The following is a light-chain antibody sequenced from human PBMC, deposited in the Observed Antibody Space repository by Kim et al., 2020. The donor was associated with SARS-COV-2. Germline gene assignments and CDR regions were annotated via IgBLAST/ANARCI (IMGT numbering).Light chain of an antibody. J-gene: IGKJ1*01. V-gene: IGKV1-5*01. Sequence: DIQMTQSPSTLSASVGDRVSITCRASQSISNWLAWYQQKPGKDPKLLIYDASSLESGVPLRFSGAGSGTEFTLTISSLQPHDFAMYYCQQYNTYSPTFGQGTKVDIK. CDR3: QQYNTYSPT. CDR2: DAS. CDR1: QSISNW.